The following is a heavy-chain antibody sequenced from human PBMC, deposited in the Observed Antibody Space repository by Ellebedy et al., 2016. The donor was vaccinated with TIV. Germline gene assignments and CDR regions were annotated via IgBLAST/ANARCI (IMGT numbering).Heavy chain of an antibody. CDR2: ISTYNGNT. J-gene: IGHJ4*02. CDR3: ARDRYYYDSSGYYYYAY. V-gene: IGHV1-18*01. Sequence: ASVKVSXKASSYTFTNYGISWVRQAPGQGLEWMGWISTYNGNTNYAQKLQGRVTMTTDTSTSTAYMELRSLRSDDTAVYYCARDRYYYDSSGYYYYAYWGQGTLVTVSS. D-gene: IGHD3-22*01. CDR1: SYTFTNYG.